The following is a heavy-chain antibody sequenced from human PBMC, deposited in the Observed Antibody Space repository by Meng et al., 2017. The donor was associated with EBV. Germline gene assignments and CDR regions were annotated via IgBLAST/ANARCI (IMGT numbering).Heavy chain of an antibody. Sequence: VPLVQVGVEVKNPWASVNVSCKASGYAFTSYILHWVRQAPGQRLEWMGWINVGVGSTNYSPKFQGRVTISSDTSATTGYMELSSLRSEDTAVYYCVRGPPVGVPGPGDYWGQGTLVTVSS. CDR3: VRGPPVGVPGPGDY. J-gene: IGHJ4*02. D-gene: IGHD2-21*01. V-gene: IGHV1-3*01. CDR1: GYAFTSYI. CDR2: INVGVGST.